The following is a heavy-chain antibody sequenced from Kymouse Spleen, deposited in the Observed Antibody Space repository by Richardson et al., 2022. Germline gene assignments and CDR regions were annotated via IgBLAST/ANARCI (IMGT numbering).Heavy chain of an antibody. Sequence: EVQLVESGGGLVKPGGSLRLSCAASGFTFSNAWMSWVRQAPGKGLEWVGRIKSKTDGGTTDYAAPVKGRFTISRDDSKNTLYLQMNSLKTEDTAVYYCTTWFGEAYYYYYGMDVWGQGTTVTVSS. CDR1: GFTFSNAW. D-gene: IGHD3-10*01. CDR3: TTWFGEAYYYYYGMDV. CDR2: IKSKTDGGTT. J-gene: IGHJ6*02. V-gene: IGHV3-15*01.